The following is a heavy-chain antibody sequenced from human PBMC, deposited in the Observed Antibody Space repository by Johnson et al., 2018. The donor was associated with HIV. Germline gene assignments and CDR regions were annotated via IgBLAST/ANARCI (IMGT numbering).Heavy chain of an antibody. V-gene: IGHV3-30*02. J-gene: IGHJ3*02. CDR2: MRYDGSNK. D-gene: IGHD3-16*01. Sequence: QMLLVESGGGVVQPGGSLRLSCAASGFTFSSYGMHWVRQAPGKGLEWVAFMRYDGSNKYYADSVKGRFTISRDNSKNTLYLQMKSLRAEDTAVYYCARDVKVCAFDIWGQGTMVTVSS. CDR3: ARDVKVCAFDI. CDR1: GFTFSSYG.